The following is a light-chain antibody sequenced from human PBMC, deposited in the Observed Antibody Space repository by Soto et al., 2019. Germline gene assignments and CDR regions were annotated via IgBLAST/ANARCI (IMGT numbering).Light chain of an antibody. CDR1: QSISSSY. J-gene: IGKJ4*01. Sequence: DILLTHSPAPLSFSPVERSTTSVRASQSISSSYLGWYQQQPGQAPRLLIYGASTRATGVPDRFSGSGSATEFTLTTSRLEPEDFSVYYCQQYVSSHPLTCGGGNKVDLK. CDR2: GAS. V-gene: IGKV3-20*01. CDR3: QQYVSSHPLT.